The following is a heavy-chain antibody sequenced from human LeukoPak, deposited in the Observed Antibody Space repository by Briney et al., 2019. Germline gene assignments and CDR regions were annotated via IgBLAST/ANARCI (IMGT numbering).Heavy chain of an antibody. Sequence: GASVKVSCKASGYTFTNYYIHWVREAPGQGLEWMGIINPSSGSTSYAQKFQDRVTMTRGTSTSTLYLELSSLWSEDTAVYYCARGGSGSHYSPFDYWGQGTLVTVSS. V-gene: IGHV1-46*01. CDR2: INPSSGST. J-gene: IGHJ4*02. D-gene: IGHD3-10*01. CDR3: ARGGSGSHYSPFDY. CDR1: GYTFTNYY.